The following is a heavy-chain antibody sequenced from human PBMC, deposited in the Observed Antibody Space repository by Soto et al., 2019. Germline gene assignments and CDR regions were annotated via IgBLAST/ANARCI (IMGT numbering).Heavy chain of an antibody. Sequence: SETLSLTCVVSGGSISSTNWWTWVRQPPGKRLEWIGEIYHNGSPTYSPSLRGRATISVDKSNNQFSLRLRSVTAADTAVYYCARATYDSSGFDISGQGTMVTVSS. V-gene: IGHV4-4*02. CDR1: GGSISSTNW. CDR2: IYHNGSP. D-gene: IGHD3-22*01. J-gene: IGHJ3*02. CDR3: ARATYDSSGFDI.